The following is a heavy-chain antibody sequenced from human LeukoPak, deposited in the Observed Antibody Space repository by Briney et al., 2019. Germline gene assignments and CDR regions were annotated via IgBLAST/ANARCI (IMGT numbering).Heavy chain of an antibody. D-gene: IGHD4-11*01. Sequence: KTSETLSLTCAVYGGSFSGYYWSWIRQPPGKGLEWIGEINHSGSTNYNPSLKSRVTISVDTSKNQFSLKLSSVTAADTAVYYCARHLPYSNHFDYWGQGTLVTVSS. CDR3: ARHLPYSNHFDY. CDR1: GGSFSGYY. V-gene: IGHV4-34*01. J-gene: IGHJ4*02. CDR2: INHSGST.